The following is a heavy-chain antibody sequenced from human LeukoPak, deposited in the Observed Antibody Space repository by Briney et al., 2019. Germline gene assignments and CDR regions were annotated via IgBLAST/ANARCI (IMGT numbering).Heavy chain of an antibody. D-gene: IGHD3-22*01. CDR3: ARGDDSSGYYYAHYYYYMDV. Sequence: ASVKVSCKASGYTFTSYYMHWVRQAPGQGLEWMGWINPNSGGTNYAQKFQGRVTMTRDTSISTAYMELSRLRSDDTAVYYCARGDDSSGYYYAHYYYYMDVWGKGTTVTVSS. V-gene: IGHV1-2*02. CDR2: INPNSGGT. J-gene: IGHJ6*03. CDR1: GYTFTSYY.